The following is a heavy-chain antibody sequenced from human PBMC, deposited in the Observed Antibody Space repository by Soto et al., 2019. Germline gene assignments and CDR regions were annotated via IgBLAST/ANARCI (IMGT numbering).Heavy chain of an antibody. CDR2: INSDGTTT. CDR1: GFTFNNFW. CDR3: VRDIR. V-gene: IGHV3-74*01. J-gene: IGHJ4*02. Sequence: EVQLVESGGGLVQPGGSLRLSCAASGFTFNNFWMYWVRQTPEKGLVWVSGINSDGTTTIYADSVKGRFTISRDNAKNTLYLQMSSLTVEDTAIYYCVRDIRWGQGTLVTVS.